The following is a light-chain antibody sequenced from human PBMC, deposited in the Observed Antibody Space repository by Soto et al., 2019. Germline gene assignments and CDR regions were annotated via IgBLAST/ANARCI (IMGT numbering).Light chain of an antibody. CDR2: AAS. CDR3: LKYGRSPGWT. Sequence: EIVLTQSPGTLSLSPGERATLSCRASQSVSSDFLAWYQQKPGQAPRLLIYAASSRASGIPDRFSGSGSEIEFTLTISRLEPEDFAVYYCLKYGRSPGWTFGQGTKVEIK. CDR1: QSVSSDF. J-gene: IGKJ1*01. V-gene: IGKV3-20*01.